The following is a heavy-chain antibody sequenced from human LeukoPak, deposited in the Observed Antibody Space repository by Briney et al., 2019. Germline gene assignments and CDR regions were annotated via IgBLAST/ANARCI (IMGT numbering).Heavy chain of an antibody. V-gene: IGHV3-11*04. J-gene: IGHJ3*02. Sequence: GGSLRLSCAASGFRFSDYYMIWIRQAPGKGLEWVSYISSSGSTKYYADSVKGRFTISRDNARNSLFLQMNRLRAEDTAVYCCARDATMIVVTGNFDIWGQGTLLTVSS. D-gene: IGHD3-22*01. CDR3: ARDATMIVVTGNFDI. CDR2: ISSSGSTK. CDR1: GFRFSDYY.